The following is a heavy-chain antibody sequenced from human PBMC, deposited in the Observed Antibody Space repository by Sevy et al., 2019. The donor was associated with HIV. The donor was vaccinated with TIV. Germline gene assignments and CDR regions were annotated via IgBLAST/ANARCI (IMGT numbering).Heavy chain of an antibody. CDR3: ARVDANYDKGFDP. V-gene: IGHV3-48*03. J-gene: IGHJ5*02. CDR2: ISGSGTTI. CDR1: GFTFSSYA. Sequence: GGSLRLSCEASGFTFSSYAMNWVRQAPGKGLEWVSYISGSGTTIKYADSVKGRFTISRDNAKNSLYMQMNSLRAEDTAVYYCARVDANYDKGFDPWGQGTLVTVSS. D-gene: IGHD3-22*01.